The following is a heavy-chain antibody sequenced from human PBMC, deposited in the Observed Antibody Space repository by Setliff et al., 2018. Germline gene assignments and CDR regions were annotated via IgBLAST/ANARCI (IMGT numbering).Heavy chain of an antibody. J-gene: IGHJ6*03. D-gene: IGHD6-6*01. CDR2: IIPIPGIA. Sequence: GASVKVSCKASGGTFSSYAISWVRQAPGQRLEWMGGIIPIPGIANYAQKFRGRVTITTDESTSTAYMELSSLRSEDTAVYYCARDRAARPPNSYYYYMDVWGKGTTVTVSS. V-gene: IGHV1-69*10. CDR3: ARDRAARPPNSYYYYMDV. CDR1: GGTFSSYA.